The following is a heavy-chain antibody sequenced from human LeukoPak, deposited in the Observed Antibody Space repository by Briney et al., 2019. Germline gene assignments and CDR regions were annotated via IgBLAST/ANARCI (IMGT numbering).Heavy chain of an antibody. V-gene: IGHV3-7*01. CDR2: ITEDGSEK. CDR3: ARDYPRALYN. J-gene: IGHJ4*02. CDR1: GFTFSTYW. Sequence: PGGSLRLSCAASGFTFSTYWMTWVRQAPGKGLEWVADITEDGSEKYYVDSVKGRFTISRDNAKNSLYLQMNSLKVEDTAVYYCARDYPRALYNWGQGTLVTVSS. D-gene: IGHD1-1*01.